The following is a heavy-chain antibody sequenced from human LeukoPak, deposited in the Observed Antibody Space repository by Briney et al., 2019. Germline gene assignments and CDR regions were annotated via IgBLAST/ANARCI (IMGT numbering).Heavy chain of an antibody. V-gene: IGHV4-34*01. J-gene: IGHJ5*02. CDR2: INHSGST. CDR1: GGSFSGYY. CDR3: ARGTYIVASKDWFDP. D-gene: IGHD5-12*01. Sequence: SETLSLTCAVYGGSFSGYYWSWIRQPPGKGLEWIGEINHSGSTNCNPSLKSRVTISVDTSKNQFSLKLSSVTAADTAVYYCARGTYIVASKDWFDPWGQGTLVTVSS.